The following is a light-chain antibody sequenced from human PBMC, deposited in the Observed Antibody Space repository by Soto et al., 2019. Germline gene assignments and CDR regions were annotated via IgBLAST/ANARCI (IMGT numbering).Light chain of an antibody. CDR1: QTVSSGY. CDR2: GAS. J-gene: IGKJ1*01. Sequence: DIVLTQSTGTLSLSPGESATLSCRASQTVSSGYLAWYQQKHGQAPRLLIYGASSRATGIPDRFSGSGSGTDFTLTISRLEPEDFAVYYCQQYSRSPPTFGHGTKVDIK. V-gene: IGKV3-20*01. CDR3: QQYSRSPPT.